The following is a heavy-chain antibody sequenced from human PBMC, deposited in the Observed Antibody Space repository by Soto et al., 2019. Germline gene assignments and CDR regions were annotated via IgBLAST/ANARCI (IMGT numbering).Heavy chain of an antibody. Sequence: GGSLRLSCAASGFTFSDHYMSWIRQAPGKGLEWIGYSSNSGSFTRYADSVKGRFSISRDNTESSLFLQMNSLGVDDTAVYSCVRGGGGGLFEHWGQGVLVTVSS. CDR1: GFTFSDHY. CDR3: VRGGGGGLFEH. D-gene: IGHD2-21*01. J-gene: IGHJ4*02. CDR2: SSNSGSFT. V-gene: IGHV3-11*06.